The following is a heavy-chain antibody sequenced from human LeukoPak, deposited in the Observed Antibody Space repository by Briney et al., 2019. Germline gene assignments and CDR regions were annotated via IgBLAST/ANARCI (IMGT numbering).Heavy chain of an antibody. CDR1: TDSTNTYS. Sequence: SETLPHLYSVSTDSTNTYSWSWIRQSPGKGLEWIGHIYHSGSTDYNPSFKSRVTISIDMSKKAFSLKLTSVTVADTAMYYCVRLRWVLLGPYFDHWGQG. CDR3: VRLRWVLLGPYFDH. J-gene: IGHJ4*02. D-gene: IGHD2-15*01. CDR2: IYHSGST. V-gene: IGHV4-59*01.